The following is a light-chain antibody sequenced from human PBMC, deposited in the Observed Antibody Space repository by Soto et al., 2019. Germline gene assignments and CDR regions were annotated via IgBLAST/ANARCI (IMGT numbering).Light chain of an antibody. V-gene: IGKV3-20*01. Sequence: ELVVTQSPGTLSWSSGERATLSCRASQSVTSGYLAWYQQKPGQAPRLLIYGASNRATGIPDRFSGSGSGTDFTLTISRLEPEDFAVYYCQQYGSSGTFGQGTKVDIK. CDR2: GAS. CDR1: QSVTSGY. CDR3: QQYGSSGT. J-gene: IGKJ1*01.